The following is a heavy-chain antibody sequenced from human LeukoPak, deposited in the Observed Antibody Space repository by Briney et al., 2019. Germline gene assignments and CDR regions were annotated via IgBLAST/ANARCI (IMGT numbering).Heavy chain of an antibody. J-gene: IGHJ4*02. CDR2: ISRSADNT. CDR1: GFTFSSYA. Sequence: GGSLRLSCAASGFTFSSYAMSWVRQAPGKGLEWVSGISRSADNTCYTDSVKGRFTISRDNSKNTLYLQMSSLRAEDTAVYYCAKDLGNSFGYENVFDYWGQGTLVTVSS. V-gene: IGHV3-23*01. D-gene: IGHD5-18*01. CDR3: AKDLGNSFGYENVFDY.